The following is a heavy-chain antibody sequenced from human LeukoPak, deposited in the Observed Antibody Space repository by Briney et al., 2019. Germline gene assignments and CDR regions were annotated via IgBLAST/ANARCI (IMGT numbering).Heavy chain of an antibody. J-gene: IGHJ5*02. CDR1: GFTVSSNY. Sequence: GGSLRLSCAASGFTVSSNYMTWVRQAPGKGLEWVSVIYSGGSTYYADSLEGRFTISRDKSKNTLYLQMNSLRAEDTAVYYCARAGSTGWYGDWFDPWGQGTLVTVSS. D-gene: IGHD6-19*01. CDR2: IYSGGST. CDR3: ARAGSTGWYGDWFDP. V-gene: IGHV3-53*01.